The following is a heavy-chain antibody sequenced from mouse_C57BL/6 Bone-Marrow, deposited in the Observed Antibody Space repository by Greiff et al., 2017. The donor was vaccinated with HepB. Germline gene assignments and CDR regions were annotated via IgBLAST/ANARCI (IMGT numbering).Heavy chain of an antibody. D-gene: IGHD2-13*01. CDR2: ISDGGSYT. V-gene: IGHV5-4*01. J-gene: IGHJ3*01. CDR1: GFTFSSYA. CDR3: ARDPYGDGAWFDY. Sequence: EVQLVESGGGLVKPGGSLKLSCAASGFTFSSYAMSWVRQTPEKRLEWVATISDGGSYTYYPDNVKGRFTISRDNAKNNLYLQMSHLKSEDTAMYYCARDPYGDGAWFDYWGQGTRVTVSA.